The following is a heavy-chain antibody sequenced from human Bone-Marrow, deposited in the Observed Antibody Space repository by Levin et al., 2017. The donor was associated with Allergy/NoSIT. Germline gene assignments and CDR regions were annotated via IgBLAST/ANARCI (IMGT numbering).Heavy chain of an antibody. Sequence: GGSLRLSCAASGFTFSSYAMSWVRQAPGKGLEWVSAISGSGGSTYYADSVKGRFTISRDNSKNTLYLQMNSLRAEDTAVYYCAKDSVVPAAIPYYYCMDVWGQGTTVTVSS. V-gene: IGHV3-23*01. CDR3: AKDSVVPAAIPYYYCMDV. CDR2: ISGSGGST. J-gene: IGHJ6*02. CDR1: GFTFSSYA. D-gene: IGHD2-2*01.